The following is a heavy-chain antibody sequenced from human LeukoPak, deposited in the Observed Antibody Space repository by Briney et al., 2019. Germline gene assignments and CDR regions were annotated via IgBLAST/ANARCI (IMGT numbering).Heavy chain of an antibody. CDR2: INWSGGST. CDR3: ARDGRSGRYSDY. CDR1: GVNLDDYG. V-gene: IGHV3-20*04. J-gene: IGHJ4*02. D-gene: IGHD3-3*01. Sequence: GGSLRLSCAASGVNLDDYGMSWVRQGPGKGLEWVAGINWSGGSTGYADSVKGRFTISRDNAMNFLYLQMNSLRVEDTALYYCARDGRSGRYSDYWGQGTLVTVSS.